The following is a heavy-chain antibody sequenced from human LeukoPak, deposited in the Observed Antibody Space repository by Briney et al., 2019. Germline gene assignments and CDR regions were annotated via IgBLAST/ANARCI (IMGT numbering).Heavy chain of an antibody. J-gene: IGHJ3*01. CDR3: ARRRQVSFYSPYAFDL. Sequence: SEILSLTCTVSGGSMSNSYWGWIRQPPGKGLEWLGYIYFTGRTNSNPSLKRRVTISVDTSKNQLSLRLTSVTAADTAVYYCARRRQVSFYSPYAFDLWGQGTMVTVSS. D-gene: IGHD2-15*01. V-gene: IGHV4-59*08. CDR1: GGSMSNSY. CDR2: IYFTGRT.